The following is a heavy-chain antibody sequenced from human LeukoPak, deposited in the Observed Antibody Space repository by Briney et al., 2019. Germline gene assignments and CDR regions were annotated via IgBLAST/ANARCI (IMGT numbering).Heavy chain of an antibody. CDR3: ARDVVGSLDY. CDR2: IKGDESAR. Sequence: PGGSLRLSCAASGFTFRTYWMAWVRQAPGKGLEWVANIKGDESARHQADSVKGRFTISRDNAQNSVYLQMSSLRGEDTAVYYCARDVVGSLDYWGQGTLVTVSS. D-gene: IGHD1-26*01. V-gene: IGHV3-7*01. J-gene: IGHJ4*02. CDR1: GFTFRTYW.